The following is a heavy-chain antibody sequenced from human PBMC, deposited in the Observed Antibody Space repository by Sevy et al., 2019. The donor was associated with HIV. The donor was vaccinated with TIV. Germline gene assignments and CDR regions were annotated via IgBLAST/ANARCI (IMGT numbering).Heavy chain of an antibody. CDR1: GFTFSNAW. Sequence: GGSLRLSCAASGFTFSNAWMSWVRQAPGKGLEWVGRIKSKTDGGTTDYAAPVEGRFTISRDDSKNTLYLQMNSLKTEDTAVYYCTTEGAYCDGDCYPPYYYYGMDVWGQGTTVTVSS. CDR2: IKSKTDGGTT. V-gene: IGHV3-15*01. CDR3: TTEGAYCDGDCYPPYYYYGMDV. J-gene: IGHJ6*02. D-gene: IGHD2-21*02.